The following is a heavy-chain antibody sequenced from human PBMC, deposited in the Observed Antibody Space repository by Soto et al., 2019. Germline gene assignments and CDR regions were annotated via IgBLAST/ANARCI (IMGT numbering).Heavy chain of an antibody. Sequence: GGSLRLSCAASGFTFSSYAMSWVRQAPGKGLEWVSAISGSGGSTYYADSVKGRFTISRDNSKNTLYLQMNSLRAEDTAVFYCAKDIVVHHFPYYYYYMDVWGKGTTVTVSS. J-gene: IGHJ6*03. CDR1: GFTFSSYA. D-gene: IGHD2-2*01. CDR2: ISGSGGST. CDR3: AKDIVVHHFPYYYYYMDV. V-gene: IGHV3-23*01.